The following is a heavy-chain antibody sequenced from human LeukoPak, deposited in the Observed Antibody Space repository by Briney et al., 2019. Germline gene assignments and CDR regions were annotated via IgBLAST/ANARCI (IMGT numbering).Heavy chain of an antibody. CDR1: GYSFNSQG. Sequence: ASVKVSCKASGYSFNSQGMNWVRQVPGQGLEWMGWINTHSGNPTYAQGFTGRFVFSLDASASTAYLQLSSLKAEDTAIYYCAKEILSFDLWGQRTMVTVSS. J-gene: IGHJ3*01. V-gene: IGHV7-4-1*02. CDR3: AKEILSFDL. CDR2: INTHSGNP.